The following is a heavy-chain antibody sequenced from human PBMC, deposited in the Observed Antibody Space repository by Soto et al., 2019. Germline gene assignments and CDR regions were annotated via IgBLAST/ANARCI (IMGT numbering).Heavy chain of an antibody. CDR1: GFSFSTYA. V-gene: IGHV3-23*01. CDR3: AKDGKGPLNCFDF. Sequence: EVRLLESGGGFVQPGGSLRLSCVGSGFSFSTYAMTWVRQTPGKGLEWVSAISGRGSSTYYADSVKGRFTITRDNSKNTLYLQMNSLRAEDTAVYYCAKDGKGPLNCFDFWGPGPLVTVSS. J-gene: IGHJ4*02. CDR2: ISGRGSST. D-gene: IGHD1-26*01.